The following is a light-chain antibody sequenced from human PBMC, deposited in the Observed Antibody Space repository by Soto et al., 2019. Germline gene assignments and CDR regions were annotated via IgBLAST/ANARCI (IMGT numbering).Light chain of an antibody. CDR1: GSNIGGNT. J-gene: IGLJ1*01. CDR3: ATWDDGLSAYV. CDR2: SNS. V-gene: IGLV1-44*01. Sequence: HSVLTQPPSASGTPGQGVTFSCSGSGSNIGGNTVSWFQHLPRTAPKLLIFSNSQRPSGVPDRFSGAKSGTSASLAISGLQSEDEANYYCATWDDGLSAYVFGTGTKVTVL.